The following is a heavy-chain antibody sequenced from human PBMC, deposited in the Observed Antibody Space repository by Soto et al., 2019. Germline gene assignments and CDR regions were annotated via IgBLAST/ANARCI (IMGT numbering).Heavy chain of an antibody. D-gene: IGHD5-18*01. CDR3: AAGYSFGDY. V-gene: IGHV3-30*03. CDR1: GFTFSSYG. J-gene: IGHJ4*02. Sequence: QVQVVESGGGVVQPGRSLRLSCAASGFTFSSYGMQWVRQAPGKGLEWVALISNDGSNKYYGDPVKGRFTISRDNSKNRLYLQMNSLRAEDTAVYYCAAGYSFGDYWGQGALVTVSS. CDR2: ISNDGSNK.